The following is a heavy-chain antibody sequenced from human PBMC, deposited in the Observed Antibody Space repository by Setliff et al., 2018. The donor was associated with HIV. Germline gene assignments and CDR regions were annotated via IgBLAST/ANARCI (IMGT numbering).Heavy chain of an antibody. D-gene: IGHD3-22*01. CDR3: ARVQYFNSGGYWATIRHYYYMDV. V-gene: IGHV3-30*02. CDR2: IRSDGSNK. J-gene: IGHJ6*03. Sequence: PGGSLRLSCATSGLTFSNCGMHWVRQAPGKGLEWVASIRSDGSNKYYADSVTGRFTISRDNAKNSLYLQMNSLRAEDTAVYYCARVQYFNSGGYWATIRHYYYMDVWGKGTAVTVSS. CDR1: GLTFSNCG.